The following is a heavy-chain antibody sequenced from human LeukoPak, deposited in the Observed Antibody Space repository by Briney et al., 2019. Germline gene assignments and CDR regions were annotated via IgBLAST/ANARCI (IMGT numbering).Heavy chain of an antibody. CDR2: IYPGHFDT. J-gene: IGHJ4*02. CDR1: GYSFTSYL. Sequence: GESLKISCKGSGYSFTSYLIGWLRQMPGKVLEWVVIIYPGHFDTRYSPSFQGQVTISAAKSISTASLQWSSLKASDPALYYCARRRARSEDFDYWGQGTLVTVSS. V-gene: IGHV5-51*01. CDR3: ARRRARSEDFDY.